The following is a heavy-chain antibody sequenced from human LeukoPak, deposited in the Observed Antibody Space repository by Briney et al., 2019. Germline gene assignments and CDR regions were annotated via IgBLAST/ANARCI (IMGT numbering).Heavy chain of an antibody. J-gene: IGHJ4*02. D-gene: IGHD2-8*01. V-gene: IGHV3-48*04. CDR2: ISSSSTI. Sequence: GGSLRLSCAASGFTFSSYSMNWVRQAPGKGLEWVSYISSSSTIYYADSVKGRFTISRDNAKNSLYLQMNSLRAEDTAVYYCARDFRLNGHYWGQGTLVTVSS. CDR1: GFTFSSYS. CDR3: ARDFRLNGHY.